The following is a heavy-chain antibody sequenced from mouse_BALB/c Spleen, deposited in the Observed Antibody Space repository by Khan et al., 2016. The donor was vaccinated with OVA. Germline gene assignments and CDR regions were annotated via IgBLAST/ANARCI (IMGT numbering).Heavy chain of an antibody. CDR3: AKFTPDYYSMDY. CDR2: IGVAGRQ. J-gene: IGHJ4*01. V-gene: IGHV2-3*01. D-gene: IGHD2-12*01. CDR1: GFSLTRYG. Sequence: QVQLKESGPGLVAPSQSLSITCTVSGFSLTRYGVNWVRNLPGRGLGWLGVIGVAGRQKYHSTLKSRLIISKDNSKSQVFLKLNSLQTDDTATYYCAKFTPDYYSMDYWGQGTSVTVSS.